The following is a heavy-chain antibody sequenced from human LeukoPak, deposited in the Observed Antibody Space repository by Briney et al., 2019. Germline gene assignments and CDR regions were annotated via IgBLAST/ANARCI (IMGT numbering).Heavy chain of an antibody. CDR2: TRVSDNNL. Sequence: PGGSLRLSCAASGFIFSDYPMSWIRQAPGNGLEWLSYTRVSDNNLYCADSVKGRFTISRDNAKTSLYLQMNSLRAEDTAVYYCAGRIKGTTGHAFDFWGQGTMVTVSS. V-gene: IGHV3-11*01. D-gene: IGHD1-7*01. J-gene: IGHJ3*01. CDR1: GFIFSDYP. CDR3: AGRIKGTTGHAFDF.